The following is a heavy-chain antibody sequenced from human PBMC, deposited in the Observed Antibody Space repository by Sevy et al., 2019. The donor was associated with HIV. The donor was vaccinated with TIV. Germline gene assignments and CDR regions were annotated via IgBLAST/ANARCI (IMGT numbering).Heavy chain of an antibody. J-gene: IGHJ4*01. Sequence: GGSLRLSCAASGFTFSSYGMHWVRQAPGKGLEWVAVIWYDGSEKYYADSVKGRFTISRDNSKNTMYLQMNSLRAEDTAVYYCARDISGGQQLEHFDFWGQEPWSPSPQ. D-gene: IGHD6-13*01. CDR3: ARDISGGQQLEHFDF. CDR1: GFTFSSYG. CDR2: IWYDGSEK. V-gene: IGHV3-33*01.